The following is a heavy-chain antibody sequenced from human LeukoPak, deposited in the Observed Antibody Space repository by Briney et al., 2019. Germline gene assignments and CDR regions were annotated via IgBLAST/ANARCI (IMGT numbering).Heavy chain of an antibody. V-gene: IGHV1-2*02. Sequence: ASVTVSCKASGYTFTGYYMHWVRQAPGQGLEWMGWINPNSGGTNYAQKFQGRVTMTRDTSISTAYMELSRLRSDDTAVYYCARDKGIAGSNWFDPWGQGTLVTVSS. D-gene: IGHD6-13*01. J-gene: IGHJ5*02. CDR1: GYTFTGYY. CDR3: ARDKGIAGSNWFDP. CDR2: INPNSGGT.